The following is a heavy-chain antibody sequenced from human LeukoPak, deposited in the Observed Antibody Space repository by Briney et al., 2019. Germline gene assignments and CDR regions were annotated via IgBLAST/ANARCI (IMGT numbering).Heavy chain of an antibody. CDR1: GLTVSSNC. J-gene: IGHJ3*02. D-gene: IGHD2-15*01. Sequence: GGSLRLSCTASGLTVSSNCMSWVRQAPGKGLEWVANIKQDGGEKYYVDSVKGRFTISRDNAKNSVYLQMNSLRAQDTAVYYCARDQILGYCSGGSCPPDAFDIWGQGTMVTVSS. CDR3: ARDQILGYCSGGSCPPDAFDI. V-gene: IGHV3-7*01. CDR2: IKQDGGEK.